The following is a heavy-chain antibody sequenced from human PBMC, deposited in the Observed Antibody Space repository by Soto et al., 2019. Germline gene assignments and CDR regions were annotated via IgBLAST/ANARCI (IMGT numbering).Heavy chain of an antibody. V-gene: IGHV3-23*01. CDR3: AKLGPKTELAKGWFGP. CDR2: VSDSGGVT. Sequence: EAQLLESGGGSVQPGGSLRLSCTGSGFTFSNYGMSWARRAPGKGLEWVASVSDSGGVTYYADSVRGRLTISRDNSKNTLYLQMNSLTTEDTAVYYCAKLGPKTELAKGWFGPWGQGTLVTVSS. J-gene: IGHJ5*02. CDR1: GFTFSNYG.